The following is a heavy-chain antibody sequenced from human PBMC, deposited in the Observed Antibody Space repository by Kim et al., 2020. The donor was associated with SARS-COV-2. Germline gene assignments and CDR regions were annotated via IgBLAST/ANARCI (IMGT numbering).Heavy chain of an antibody. J-gene: IGHJ4*02. CDR3: TRAPRGDYGDYGDY. CDR2: IRSKASGGTT. V-gene: IGHV3-49*03. CDR1: GFTFGDYA. D-gene: IGHD4-17*01. Sequence: GGSLRLSCTASGFTFGDYAMSWFRQAPGEGLEWVGFIRSKASGGTTESAASVKGRFTISRDDSKSIAYLQMNGLKPEDTAVYYCTRAPRGDYGDYGDYWGQGALVTVSS.